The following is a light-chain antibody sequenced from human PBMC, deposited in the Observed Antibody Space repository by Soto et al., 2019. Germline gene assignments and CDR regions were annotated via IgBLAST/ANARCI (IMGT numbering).Light chain of an antibody. CDR1: SGYSNYK. J-gene: IGLJ1*01. CDR2: VGTGGIVG. CDR3: GADHGSGSNFVRV. V-gene: IGLV9-49*01. Sequence: QLVLTQPPSASASLGASVTLTCTLSSGYSNYKVDWYQQRPGKGARFVMRVGTGGIVGSKGDGIPDRFSVLGSGLNRYLTIKNIQEEDESDYHCGADHGSGSNFVRVFGTGTKLTVL.